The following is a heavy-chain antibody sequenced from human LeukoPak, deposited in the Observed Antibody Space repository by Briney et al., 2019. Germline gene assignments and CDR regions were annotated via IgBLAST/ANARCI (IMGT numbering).Heavy chain of an antibody. V-gene: IGHV4-39*07. J-gene: IGHJ4*02. D-gene: IGHD6-19*01. CDR1: GGSISSGGYY. Sequence: SETLSLTCTVSGGSISSGGYYWSWIRQPPGKGLEWIGEINHSGSTNYNPSLKSRVTISVDTSKNQFSLKLSSVTAADTAVYYCARGPRQNSSFYVWGQGTLVNVSS. CDR3: ARGPRQNSSFYV. CDR2: INHSGST.